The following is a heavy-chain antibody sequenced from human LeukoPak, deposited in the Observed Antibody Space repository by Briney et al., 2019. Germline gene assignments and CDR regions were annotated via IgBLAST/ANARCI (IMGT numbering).Heavy chain of an antibody. V-gene: IGHV3-9*01. J-gene: IGHJ4*02. CDR1: GFTFSSYW. Sequence: PGGSLRLSCAASGFTFSSYWMHWVRQAPGKGLEWVSGISWNSGSIGYADSVKGRFTISRDNAKNSLYLQMNSLRAEDTALYYCAKGDTASLGFDYWGQGTLVTVSS. D-gene: IGHD5-18*01. CDR3: AKGDTASLGFDY. CDR2: ISWNSGSI.